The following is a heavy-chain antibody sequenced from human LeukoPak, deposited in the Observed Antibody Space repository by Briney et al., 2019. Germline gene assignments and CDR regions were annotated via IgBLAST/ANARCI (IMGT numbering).Heavy chain of an antibody. CDR3: ARSGGKTYYYYYYGMDV. J-gene: IGHJ6*02. Sequence: GESLKISYKGSGYSFTSYWIGWVRQMPGKGLEWMGIIYPGDSDTRYSPSFQGQVTISADKSISTAYLQWSSLKASDTAMYYCARSGGKTYYYYYYGMDVWGQGTTVTVSS. V-gene: IGHV5-51*01. D-gene: IGHD2-15*01. CDR1: GYSFTSYW. CDR2: IYPGDSDT.